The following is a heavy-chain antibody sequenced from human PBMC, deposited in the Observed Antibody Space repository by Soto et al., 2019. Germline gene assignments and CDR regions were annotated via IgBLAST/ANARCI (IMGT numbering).Heavy chain of an antibody. CDR3: ARDLGPPRGYYDSSGYPFDY. V-gene: IGHV1-18*01. CDR1: GYTFTSYG. J-gene: IGHJ4*02. Sequence: ASVKVSCKASGYTFTSYGISWVRQAPGQGLEWMGWISAYNGNTNYAQKLQGRVTMTTDTSTSTAYMELRSLRSDDTAVYYFARDLGPPRGYYDSSGYPFDYWGQGTLVTVSS. CDR2: ISAYNGNT. D-gene: IGHD3-22*01.